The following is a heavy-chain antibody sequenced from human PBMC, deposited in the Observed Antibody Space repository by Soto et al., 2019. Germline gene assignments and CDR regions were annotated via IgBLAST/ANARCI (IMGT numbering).Heavy chain of an antibody. J-gene: IGHJ6*02. CDR3: AKDMSYGSGSYYNVNYYYGMDV. CDR1: GFTFDDYA. D-gene: IGHD3-10*01. CDR2: ISWNSGSI. Sequence: GGSLRLSCAASGFTFDDYAMHWVRQAPGKGLEWVSGISWNSGSIGYADSVKGRFTISRDNAKNSLYLQMNSLGAEDTALYYCAKDMSYGSGSYYNVNYYYGMDVWGQGTTVTVSS. V-gene: IGHV3-9*01.